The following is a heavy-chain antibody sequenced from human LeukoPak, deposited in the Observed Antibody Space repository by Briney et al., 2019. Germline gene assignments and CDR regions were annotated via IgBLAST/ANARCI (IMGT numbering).Heavy chain of an antibody. V-gene: IGHV4-31*03. CDR1: GGSISSGGYY. Sequence: SQTLSLTCTVSGGSISSGGYYWSWIRQHPGKGLEWIGYIYYSGSTYYNPSLKSRVTISVDTSKNQFSLRLSSVTAADTAVYYCASAFWSGYYIRPYYYYGMDVWGQGTTVTVSS. J-gene: IGHJ6*02. CDR3: ASAFWSGYYIRPYYYYGMDV. D-gene: IGHD3-3*01. CDR2: IYYSGST.